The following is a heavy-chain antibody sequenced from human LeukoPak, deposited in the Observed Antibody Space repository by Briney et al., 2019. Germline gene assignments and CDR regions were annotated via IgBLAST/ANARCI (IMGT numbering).Heavy chain of an antibody. CDR3: ARRPAGTYQNLDPHYYYYMDV. D-gene: IGHD1-26*01. V-gene: IGHV4-39*07. Sequence: SETLSLTCSVSGSYINNYYWGWIRQAPGKGPEGIGSIYYSGKTYYNSSLRSRVTISLDTSKNQFSLKLSSVTAADTAVYFCARRPAGTYQNLDPHYYYYMDVWGKGTTVTISS. CDR2: IYYSGKT. CDR1: GSYINNYY. J-gene: IGHJ6*03.